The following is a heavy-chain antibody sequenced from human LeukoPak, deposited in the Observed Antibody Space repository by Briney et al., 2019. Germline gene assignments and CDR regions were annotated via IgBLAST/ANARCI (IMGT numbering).Heavy chain of an antibody. CDR2: IYPGDPDT. CDR3: AREGGYYYGSGSSYYYGMDV. D-gene: IGHD3-10*01. V-gene: IGHV5-51*01. Sequence: GESLKISCKGSGYSFTSYWIGWVRQMPGKGLEWMGIIYPGDPDTRYSPSFQGQVTISADKSISTAYLQWSSLKASDTAMYYCAREGGYYYGSGSSYYYGMDVWGQGTTVTVSS. J-gene: IGHJ6*02. CDR1: GYSFTSYW.